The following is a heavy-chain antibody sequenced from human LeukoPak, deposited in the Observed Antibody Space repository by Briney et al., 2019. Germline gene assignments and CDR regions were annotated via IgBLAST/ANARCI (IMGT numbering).Heavy chain of an antibody. D-gene: IGHD6-13*01. CDR1: GFTFSTYG. CDR3: AKDACSWSHFQY. CDR2: ISNDGSNK. Sequence: GGSLRLSCAASGFTFSTYGMHWDRQAPGKGLEWVAVISNDGSNKYHADSVKGRFTISRDESKDTVYLQMNSLRLEDTAVYYCAKDACSWSHFQYWGQGTLVTVSS. J-gene: IGHJ4*02. V-gene: IGHV3-30*18.